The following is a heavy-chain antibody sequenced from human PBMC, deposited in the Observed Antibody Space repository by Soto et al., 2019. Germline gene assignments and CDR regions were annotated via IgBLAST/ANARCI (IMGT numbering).Heavy chain of an antibody. V-gene: IGHV3-13*01. CDR1: GFTFSNYD. J-gene: IGHJ6*02. CDR3: ARELHGGSYGMDV. CDR2: ITTAGDT. Sequence: AGGSLRLSCAASGFTFSNYDMHWVRQVTGKGLEWVSGITTAGDTYYPGSVKGRFTISREKAKNSLYLQMNSLSVGDTAVYYCARELHGGSYGMDVWGQGTTVTVSS.